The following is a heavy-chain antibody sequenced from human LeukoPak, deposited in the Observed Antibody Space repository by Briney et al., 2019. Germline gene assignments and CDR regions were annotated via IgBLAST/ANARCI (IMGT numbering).Heavy chain of an antibody. J-gene: IGHJ4*02. V-gene: IGHV3-23*01. Sequence: QPGGSLRLSCAASGFTFSSYAMSWVRQAPGKGLEWGSALSGSGGSTYYADSVKGRFTISRDNSKNTLYLQMNSLRAEDTAVYYCSKDAGIPIFGVVPPAYWGQGTLVTVSS. CDR1: GFTFSSYA. CDR2: LSGSGGST. D-gene: IGHD3-3*01. CDR3: SKDAGIPIFGVVPPAY.